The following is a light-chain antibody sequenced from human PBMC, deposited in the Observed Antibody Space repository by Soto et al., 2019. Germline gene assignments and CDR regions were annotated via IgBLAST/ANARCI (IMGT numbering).Light chain of an antibody. CDR3: QHYNSYSEA. CDR1: QTISSW. CDR2: KAS. V-gene: IGKV1-5*03. J-gene: IGKJ1*01. Sequence: DIQMPQSPSTLSGSVGDRFTITCRASQTISSWLAWYQQKPGKAPKLLIYKASTLKSGVPSRFSGSGSGIEFTLTISSLQPDDFATYYCQHYNSYSEAFGQGNKVDIK.